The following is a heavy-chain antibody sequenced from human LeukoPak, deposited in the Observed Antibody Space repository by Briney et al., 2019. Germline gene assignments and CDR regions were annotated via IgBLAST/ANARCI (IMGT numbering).Heavy chain of an antibody. Sequence: SETLSLTCTVSGGSISSYYWSWIRQPPGKGLEWIGYIYYSGSTNYNPSLKSRVTISVDTSKNQFSLKLSSVTAADTAVYYCAREAMEPPLLLDAFDIWGQGTMVTVSS. V-gene: IGHV4-59*01. D-gene: IGHD2-15*01. CDR1: GGSISSYY. CDR3: AREAMEPPLLLDAFDI. J-gene: IGHJ3*02. CDR2: IYYSGST.